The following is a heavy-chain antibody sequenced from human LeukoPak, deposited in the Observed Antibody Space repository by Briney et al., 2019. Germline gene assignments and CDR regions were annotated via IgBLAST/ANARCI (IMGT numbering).Heavy chain of an antibody. CDR3: AREDGYNSPYYFDY. CDR2: IYYSGST. Sequence: PSETLSLTCTVSGGSISSYYWSWIRQPPGKGLEWIGYIYYSGSTNYNPSLKSRVTILVDTSKNQFSLKLRSVTAADTAVYYCAREDGYNSPYYFDYWGQGTLVTVSS. D-gene: IGHD5-24*01. V-gene: IGHV4-59*01. J-gene: IGHJ4*02. CDR1: GGSISSYY.